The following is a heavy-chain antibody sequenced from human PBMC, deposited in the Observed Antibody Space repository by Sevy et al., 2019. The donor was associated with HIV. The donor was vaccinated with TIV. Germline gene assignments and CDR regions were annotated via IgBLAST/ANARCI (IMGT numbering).Heavy chain of an antibody. Sequence: QLGGSLRLSCAASGFTFSSYAMSWVRQAPGKGLEWVSAISGSGGSTYYADSVKGRFTISRDNSKNTLYLQMNSLRAEDTAVYYCATQLYSSSWFDYWGQGTLVTVSS. J-gene: IGHJ4*02. D-gene: IGHD6-13*01. V-gene: IGHV3-23*01. CDR2: ISGSGGST. CDR1: GFTFSSYA. CDR3: ATQLYSSSWFDY.